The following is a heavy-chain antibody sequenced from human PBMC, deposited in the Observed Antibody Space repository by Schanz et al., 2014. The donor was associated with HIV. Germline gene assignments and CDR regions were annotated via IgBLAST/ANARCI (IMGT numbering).Heavy chain of an antibody. CDR2: IWYDGGNK. J-gene: IGHJ6*02. D-gene: IGHD3-16*01. V-gene: IGHV3-33*01. CDR3: ARVANWDYYGMDV. Sequence: QVQLVESGGGVVQPGRSLRLSCAASGFNFSSYGMHWVRQAPGKGLEWVALIWYDGGNKYYADSVEGRFTISRDNSKNTLYLQMNSLRAEDTAVYYCARVANWDYYGMDVWGRGTTVIVSS. CDR1: GFNFSSYG.